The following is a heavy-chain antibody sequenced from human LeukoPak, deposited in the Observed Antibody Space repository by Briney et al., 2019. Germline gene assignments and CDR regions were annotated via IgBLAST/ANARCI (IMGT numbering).Heavy chain of an antibody. CDR2: IGNDGNAQ. Sequence: PGGSLRLSCAASGFIFSGYSIHWVRQAPGKGLEWVAVIGNDGNAQYYSDSVRGRFTISRDNSKNTLYLQMNSLRAEDTAVYYCAKGPTVVTPNHWGQGTLVTVSS. J-gene: IGHJ5*02. V-gene: IGHV3-30*02. CDR1: GFIFSGYS. D-gene: IGHD4-23*01. CDR3: AKGPTVVTPNH.